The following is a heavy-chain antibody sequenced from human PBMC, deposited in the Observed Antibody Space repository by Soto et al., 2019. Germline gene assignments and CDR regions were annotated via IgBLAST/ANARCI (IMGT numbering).Heavy chain of an antibody. D-gene: IGHD3-10*01. CDR3: ARQAFGALHGLVGV. J-gene: IGHJ6*02. CDR2: VSPIWGS. CDR1: GDSISSYY. Sequence: QVLLQESGPGLVKPSETLSLSCTVSGDSISSYYWGWIRQPPGKEMEWIGYVSPIWGSAYNPSLQSRVAMSLDTSKSQFSPELTSVPATDPAVYYCARQAFGALHGLVGVWGQGTTVTVSS. V-gene: IGHV4-59*08.